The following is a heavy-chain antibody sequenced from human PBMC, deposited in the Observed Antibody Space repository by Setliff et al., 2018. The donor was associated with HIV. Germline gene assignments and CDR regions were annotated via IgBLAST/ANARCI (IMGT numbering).Heavy chain of an antibody. CDR2: INHSGST. J-gene: IGHJ4*02. CDR3: AAPRGMSTILVY. V-gene: IGHV4-34*01. CDR1: GGSFSGYY. Sequence: PSETLSLTCAVYGGSFSGYYWSWIRQPPGKGLEWIGEINHSGSTNYNPSLKSRVTISVDTSKKQFSLKLTSVTAADTATYYCAAPRGMSTILVYWGQGSLVTVSS. D-gene: IGHD3-9*01.